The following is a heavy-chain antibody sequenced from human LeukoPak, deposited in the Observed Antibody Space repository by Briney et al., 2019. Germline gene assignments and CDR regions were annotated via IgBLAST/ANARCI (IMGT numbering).Heavy chain of an antibody. CDR3: GRDHTYAFDN. CDR2: IGISSGKT. CDR1: GFTFSDYS. J-gene: IGHJ4*02. D-gene: IGHD4-17*01. Sequence: PGGSLRLSCAASGFTFSDYSMNWGGRAPGKGVRGMSYIGISSGKTKDADSGKGRFTISGANATNSLYLQRDSLRVEYTSVYDCGRDHTYAFDNWGQGTLVTVSS. V-gene: IGHV3-48*04.